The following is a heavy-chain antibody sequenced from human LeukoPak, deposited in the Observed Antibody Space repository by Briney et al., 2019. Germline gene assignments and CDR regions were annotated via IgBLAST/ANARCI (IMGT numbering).Heavy chain of an antibody. J-gene: IGHJ3*02. V-gene: IGHV3-48*03. CDR1: GFTFSSYE. Sequence: GGSLRLSCAASGFTFSSYEMNWVRQAPGKGLEWASYISSSGSTIYYADSVKGRFTISRDNAKNSLYLQMNSLRAEDTAVYYCARENAVLVVTAADAFDIWGQWTMVTVSS. CDR2: ISSSGSTI. CDR3: ARENAVLVVTAADAFDI. D-gene: IGHD2-21*02.